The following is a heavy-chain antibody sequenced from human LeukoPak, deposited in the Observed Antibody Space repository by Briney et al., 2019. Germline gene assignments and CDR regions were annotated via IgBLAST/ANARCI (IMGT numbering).Heavy chain of an antibody. CDR2: IIPIFGTA. Sequence: VASVKVSCKASGGTFSSYAISWVRQAPGQGLEWMGGIIPIFGTANYAQKFQGRVTITADESTSTAYMELSSLRSEDTAVYYCASYHSSSWKPFDYWGQGTLVTVSS. J-gene: IGHJ4*02. D-gene: IGHD6-13*01. CDR1: GGTFSSYA. CDR3: ASYHSSSWKPFDY. V-gene: IGHV1-69*13.